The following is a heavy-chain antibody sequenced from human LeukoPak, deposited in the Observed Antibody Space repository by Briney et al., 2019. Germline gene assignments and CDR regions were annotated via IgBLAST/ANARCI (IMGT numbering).Heavy chain of an antibody. J-gene: IGHJ4*02. Sequence: GASVRVSCKASVYTFTGYYLHWVRQAPGQGLQWMGWVNPNSGVTNSAQKFQGRVTMTRDTSISTGYMELRRLRYHDTAVYYCARDLAVAGTPLGYWGEGTLVTVSS. CDR1: VYTFTGYY. V-gene: IGHV1-2*02. CDR3: ARDLAVAGTPLGY. CDR2: VNPNSGVT. D-gene: IGHD6-19*01.